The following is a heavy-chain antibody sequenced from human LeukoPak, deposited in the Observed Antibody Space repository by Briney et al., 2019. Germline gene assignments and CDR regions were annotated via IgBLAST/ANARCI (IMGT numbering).Heavy chain of an antibody. CDR3: ARSYCEWLLQYYYYGMDV. CDR2: INHSGST. V-gene: IGHV4-34*01. D-gene: IGHD3-22*01. CDR1: GGSFSGYY. Sequence: SETLSLTCAVYGGSFSGYYWSWIRQPPGKGLEWIGEINHSGSTNYNPSLKSRVTMSVDTSKNQFSLKLSSVTAADTAVYYCARSYCEWLLQYYYYGMDVWGQGTTVTVSS. J-gene: IGHJ6*02.